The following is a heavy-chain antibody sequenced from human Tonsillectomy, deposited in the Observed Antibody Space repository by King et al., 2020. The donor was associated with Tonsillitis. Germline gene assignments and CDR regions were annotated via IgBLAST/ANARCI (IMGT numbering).Heavy chain of an antibody. Sequence: VQLVESGGGLVQPGGSLRLSCAASGFTFSSYAMSWVRQAPGEGLEWVSAISGCGGSTYYADSVKGRVTISRDNSKNTLYLQMNSLRAEDTAVYYCAKEIVGATTWYYGMDVWGQGTTVTVSS. J-gene: IGHJ6*02. CDR3: AKEIVGATTWYYGMDV. CDR1: GFTFSSYA. CDR2: ISGCGGST. V-gene: IGHV3-23*04. D-gene: IGHD1-26*01.